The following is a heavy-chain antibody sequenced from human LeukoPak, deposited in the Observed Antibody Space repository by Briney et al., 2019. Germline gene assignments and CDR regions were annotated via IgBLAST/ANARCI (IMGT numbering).Heavy chain of an antibody. D-gene: IGHD1-26*01. CDR1: GGSISGHY. CDR2: ISDSGST. J-gene: IGHJ5*02. CDR3: GRGGHYFDP. V-gene: IGHV4-59*11. Sequence: SETLSLTYVVSGGSISGHYWSWIRQPPGEGLEWIGYISDSGSTTYNPSLESRVTILVDTSKNQFSLKPRSVTAADTAVYFCGRGGHYFDPWGQGTLVIVSS.